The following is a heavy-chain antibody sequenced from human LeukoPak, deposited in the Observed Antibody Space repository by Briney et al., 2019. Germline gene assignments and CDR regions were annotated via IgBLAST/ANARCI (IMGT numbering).Heavy chain of an antibody. CDR1: GFTFCSYA. V-gene: IGHV3-30-3*01. CDR3: AGAGRFLEWPHDAFDI. D-gene: IGHD3-3*01. Sequence: PGGSLRLSCSASGFTFCSYAMHWVRQAPGRGLGWVAVISYDGSNKYYADSVKGRFTISRDNSKNTLYLQMNSLRAEDTAVYYCAGAGRFLEWPHDAFDIWGQGTMVTVSS. J-gene: IGHJ3*02. CDR2: ISYDGSNK.